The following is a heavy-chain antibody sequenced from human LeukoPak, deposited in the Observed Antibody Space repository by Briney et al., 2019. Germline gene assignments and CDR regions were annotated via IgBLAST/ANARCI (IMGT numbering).Heavy chain of an antibody. Sequence: ASVKVSCKASGYTFTGFYMHWVRQAPGQGLEWMGWINPNRGCTHFAQKFLGRVTLTWDTSISTAYMELSGLRSDDTAVYYCTRDPLYTGTYYQTFDFWGQGTLVTVSS. D-gene: IGHD1-26*01. CDR1: GYTFTGFY. J-gene: IGHJ4*02. CDR2: INPNRGCT. V-gene: IGHV1-2*02. CDR3: TRDPLYTGTYYQTFDF.